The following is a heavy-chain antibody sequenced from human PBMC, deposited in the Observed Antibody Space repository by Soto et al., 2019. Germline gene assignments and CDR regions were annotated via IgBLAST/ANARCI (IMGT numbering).Heavy chain of an antibody. CDR2: IYSGGST. V-gene: IGHV3-66*01. J-gene: IGHJ5*02. CDR1: GFTGISNY. Sequence: PGGSHRLSSTASGFTGISNYMSWVRQATGKGLEWVSVIYSGGSTYYADSVKGRFTISRDNSKNTLYLQMNSLRAEDTAVYYCARETTYYDILTGYYSWFDPWGQGTLVTVSS. CDR3: ARETTYYDILTGYYSWFDP. D-gene: IGHD3-9*01.